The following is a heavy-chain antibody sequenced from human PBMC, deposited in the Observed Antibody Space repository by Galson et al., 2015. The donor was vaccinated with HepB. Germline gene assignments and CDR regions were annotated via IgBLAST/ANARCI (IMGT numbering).Heavy chain of an antibody. J-gene: IGHJ3*02. V-gene: IGHV3-11*06. CDR1: GFTFSDYY. CDR2: ISSSSSYT. CDR3: ARDRYYGSGSYFHAFDI. Sequence: SLRLSCAASGFTFSDYYMSWIRQAPGKGLEWVSYISSSSSYTNYADSVKGRFTISRDNAKNSLYLQMNSLRAEDTAVYYCARDRYYGSGSYFHAFDIWGQGTMVTVSS. D-gene: IGHD3-10*01.